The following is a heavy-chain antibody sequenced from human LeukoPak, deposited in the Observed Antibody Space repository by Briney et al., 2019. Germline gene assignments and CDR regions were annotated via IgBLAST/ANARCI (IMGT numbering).Heavy chain of an antibody. J-gene: IGHJ4*02. Sequence: GGSLRLSCAASGFTFSSSSMNWIRQAPGKGLEWVPYIGTSGSPIYYTDSVKGRFTISRDNAKNSLYLQMNSLRAEDTAVYYCATTVYYFDYWGQGTLVTVSS. CDR2: IGTSGSPI. CDR1: GFTFSSSS. CDR3: ATTVYYFDY. V-gene: IGHV3-48*04. D-gene: IGHD4-11*01.